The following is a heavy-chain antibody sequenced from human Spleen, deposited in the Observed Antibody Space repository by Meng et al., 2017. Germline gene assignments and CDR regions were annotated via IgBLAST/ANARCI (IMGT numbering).Heavy chain of an antibody. CDR3: ARSFGSGYSNTFDY. J-gene: IGHJ4*02. CDR1: GYSITSGYY. V-gene: IGHV4-38-2*01. Sequence: GSLRLSCAVAGYSITSGYYWGWIRQPPGRGLKWIGSIYHSGSTDYNPSLKSRVTISVDTSKNQFSLKLSSVTAADTAVYYCARSFGSGYSNTFDYWGQGTLVTVSS. D-gene: IGHD5-12*01. CDR2: IYHSGST.